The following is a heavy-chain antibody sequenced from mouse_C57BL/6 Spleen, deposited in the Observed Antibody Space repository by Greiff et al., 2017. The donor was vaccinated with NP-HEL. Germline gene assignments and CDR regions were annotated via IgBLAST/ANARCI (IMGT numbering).Heavy chain of an antibody. D-gene: IGHD1-1*01. CDR2: INPNYGTT. V-gene: IGHV1-39*01. Sequence: EVQLQQSGPELVKPGASVKISCKASGYSFTDYNMNWVKQSNGKSLEWIGVINPNYGTTSYNQKFKGKATLTVDQSSSTAYMQLNSLTSEDSAVYYWASYYGSSYVWYFDVWGTGTTVTVSS. CDR1: GYSFTDYN. J-gene: IGHJ1*03. CDR3: ASYYGSSYVWYFDV.